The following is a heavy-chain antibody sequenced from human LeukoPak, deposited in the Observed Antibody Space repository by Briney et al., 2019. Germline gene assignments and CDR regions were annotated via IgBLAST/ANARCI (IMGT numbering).Heavy chain of an antibody. J-gene: IGHJ6*03. CDR2: IYSDNT. CDR1: GFTVSSNS. CDR3: AKEGSGSYYYYYYYMDV. D-gene: IGHD3-10*01. V-gene: IGHV3-53*01. Sequence: PGGSLRLSCTVSGFTVSSNSMSWVRQAPGKGLEWVSFIYSDNTHYSDSVKGRFTISRDNSKNTLYLQMNSLRAEDTAVYYCAKEGSGSYYYYYYYMDVWGKGTTVTVSS.